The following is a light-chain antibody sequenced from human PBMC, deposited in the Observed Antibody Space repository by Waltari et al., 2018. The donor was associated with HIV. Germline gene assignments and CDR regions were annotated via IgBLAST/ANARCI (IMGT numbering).Light chain of an antibody. CDR1: ASTIGAGYD. V-gene: IGLV1-40*01. CDR2: GNN. Sequence: QSVLPQPPSVSGAPGQRVTVSCTGRASTIGAGYDVHWYQNLPGTARKLFINGNNNRPSGVPDRFSVAKSGASASLAITGLQGEDEGDYYCQTYDTDLKTYVFGSGTKVTVL. CDR3: QTYDTDLKTYV. J-gene: IGLJ1*01.